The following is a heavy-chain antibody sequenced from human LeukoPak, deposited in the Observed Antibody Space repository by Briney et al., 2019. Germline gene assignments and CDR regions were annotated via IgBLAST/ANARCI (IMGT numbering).Heavy chain of an antibody. V-gene: IGHV3-73*01. J-gene: IGHJ4*02. D-gene: IGHD3-22*01. CDR3: TGDNFDSSVKFDY. CDR1: GFTFSGSA. Sequence: PGGSLKLSCVVSGFTFSGSAVHWVRQASGKGLEWVGRIRSKANNYATAYAASVKGRFTISRDDSKNTAYIQMNSLKTEDTAVYYCTGDNFDSSVKFDYWGQGTLVTVSS. CDR2: IRSKANNYAT.